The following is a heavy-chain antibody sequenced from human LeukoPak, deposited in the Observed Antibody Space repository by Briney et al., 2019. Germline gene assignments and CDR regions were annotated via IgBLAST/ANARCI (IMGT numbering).Heavy chain of an antibody. CDR2: INHSGST. D-gene: IGHD3-9*01. J-gene: IGHJ4*02. Sequence: PSETLSLTCAVYGGSFSGYYWSWIRKPPGKGLEWIGEINHSGSTNYNPSLKSRVTISVDTSNNQFCLKLTSVIAAATAVYYCATGMTGDYWGQGTLVTVSS. V-gene: IGHV4-34*01. CDR3: ATGMTGDY. CDR1: GGSFSGYY.